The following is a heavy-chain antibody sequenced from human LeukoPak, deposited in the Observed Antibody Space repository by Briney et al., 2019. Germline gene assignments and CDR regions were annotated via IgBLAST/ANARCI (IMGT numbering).Heavy chain of an antibody. CDR3: ARAPVGATYFDY. CDR2: INHSGST. D-gene: IGHD1-26*01. V-gene: IGHV4-34*01. J-gene: IGHJ4*02. Sequence: PSETLSRTCAVYGGSFSGYYWSWIRQPPGKGLEWIGEINHSGSTNYNPSLKSRVTISVDTSKNRFSLKLSSVTAADTAVYYCARAPVGATYFDYWGQGTLVTVSS. CDR1: GGSFSGYY.